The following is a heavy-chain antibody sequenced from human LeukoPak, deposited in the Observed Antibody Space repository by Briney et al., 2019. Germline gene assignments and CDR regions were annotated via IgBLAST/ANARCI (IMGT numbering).Heavy chain of an antibody. V-gene: IGHV1-69*04. CDR3: ARHPVVPAAPFDY. D-gene: IGHD2-2*01. CDR2: IIPILGIA. CDR1: GGTFSSYA. J-gene: IGHJ4*02. Sequence: ASVKVSCKASGGTFSSYAIGWVRQALGQGLEWMGRIIPILGIANYAQKFQGRVTITADKSTSTAYMELSSLRSEDTAVYYCARHPVVPAAPFDYWGQGTLVTVSS.